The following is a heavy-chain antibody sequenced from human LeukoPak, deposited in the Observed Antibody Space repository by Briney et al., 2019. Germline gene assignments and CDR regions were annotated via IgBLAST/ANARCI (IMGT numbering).Heavy chain of an antibody. J-gene: IGHJ3*02. CDR2: IYTSGST. Sequence: SETLSLTCTGSGGSISSYYWSWIRQPAGKGLEWVGRIYTSGSTNYNPSLKSRVTMSVHTSKNQFSLKLSSVTAADTAVYYCASIGDYCGGDCYSSNDAFDIWGQGTMVTVSS. V-gene: IGHV4-4*07. D-gene: IGHD2-21*02. CDR1: GGSISSYY. CDR3: ASIGDYCGGDCYSSNDAFDI.